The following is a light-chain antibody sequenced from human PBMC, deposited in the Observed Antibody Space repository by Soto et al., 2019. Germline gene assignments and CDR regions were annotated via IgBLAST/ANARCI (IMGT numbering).Light chain of an antibody. J-gene: IGKJ2*01. CDR3: QQYGSSQYT. Sequence: EIVLTQSPGTLSLSPGERATLSCRASQSVSSNYLAWYQQKPGQTPRLLIYGASSRATDIPGRFSGSGSGTDFPLTISRLEPEDFAVYYCQQYGSSQYTFGQGTKLEI. V-gene: IGKV3-20*01. CDR2: GAS. CDR1: QSVSSNY.